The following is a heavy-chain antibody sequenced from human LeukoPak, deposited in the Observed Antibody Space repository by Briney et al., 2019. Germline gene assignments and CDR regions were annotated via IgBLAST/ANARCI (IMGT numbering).Heavy chain of an antibody. J-gene: IGHJ3*01. Sequence: PGGSLRLSCAASGFTFSSYAMHWVRQAPGKGLEWVANINQAATERHYVDSVKGRFTISRDSAKNSVSLQINSLRVDDTAVYYCARTVRWQGGSLDVWGQGTVVTVSS. CDR2: INQAATER. CDR3: ARTVRWQGGSLDV. CDR1: GFTFSSYA. D-gene: IGHD4-17*01. V-gene: IGHV3-7*01.